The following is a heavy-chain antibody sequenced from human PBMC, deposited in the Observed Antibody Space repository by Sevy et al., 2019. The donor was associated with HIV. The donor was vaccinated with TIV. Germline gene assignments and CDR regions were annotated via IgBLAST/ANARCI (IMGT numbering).Heavy chain of an antibody. D-gene: IGHD4-17*01. Sequence: GGSLRLSCAASGFAFSNYYAMYWVRQAPGKGLKWVALISYDGNDKYYADSVKVRFTISIDNFKNTVYLQMNSLTAKITAVYDCARSRANYVDNYFFYAMDVWGQGTTVTVSS. CDR1: GFAFSNYYA. CDR2: ISYDGNDK. CDR3: ARSRANYVDNYFFYAMDV. J-gene: IGHJ6*02. V-gene: IGHV3-30-3*01.